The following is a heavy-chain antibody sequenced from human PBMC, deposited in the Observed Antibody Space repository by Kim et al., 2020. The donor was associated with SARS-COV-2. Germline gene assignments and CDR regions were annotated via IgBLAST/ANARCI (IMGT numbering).Heavy chain of an antibody. J-gene: IGHJ6*03. CDR1: GFTFSSYG. CDR3: GRGRGSYYYYMDV. V-gene: IGHV3-33*01. Sequence: GGSPRLSCAASGFTFSSYGIHWVRQAPGKGLEWVAVIWLDGSNKYYADSVKGRSTVSRDNSKNILYLQMNSLRVEDTAVYFCGRGRGSYYYYMDVWGKGT. CDR2: IWLDGSNK. D-gene: IGHD3-16*01.